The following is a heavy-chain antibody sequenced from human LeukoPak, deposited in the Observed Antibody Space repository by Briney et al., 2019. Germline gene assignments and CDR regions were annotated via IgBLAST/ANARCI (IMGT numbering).Heavy chain of an antibody. D-gene: IGHD3-22*01. Sequence: PSETLTLTCTVSGGAFSSYYWSWIRQPAGKGLEWIGRIYTSGSTNYNPSLKSRVTMSVDTSKNQFSLKLSSVTAADTAVYYCASLQYYYDSSGYYWGVHDAFDIWGQGTMVTVSS. V-gene: IGHV4-4*07. J-gene: IGHJ3*02. CDR2: IYTSGST. CDR1: GGAFSSYY. CDR3: ASLQYYYDSSGYYWGVHDAFDI.